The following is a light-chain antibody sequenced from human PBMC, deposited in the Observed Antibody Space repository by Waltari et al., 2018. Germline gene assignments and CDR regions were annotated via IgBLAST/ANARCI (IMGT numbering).Light chain of an antibody. CDR3: QSYDGNNWV. CDR2: EDN. Sequence: NFMLTQPHSVSESPGKTVTISCTRSSGSIASNYVQWYQQRPGSAPTTVIYEDNQRPSWVPDRFSGSIDRSSNSASLTISGLKTEDEADYYCQSYDGNNWVFGGGTKLTVL. CDR1: SGSIASNY. J-gene: IGLJ3*02. V-gene: IGLV6-57*04.